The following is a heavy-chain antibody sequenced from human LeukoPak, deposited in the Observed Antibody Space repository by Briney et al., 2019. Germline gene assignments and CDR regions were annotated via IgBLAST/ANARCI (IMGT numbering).Heavy chain of an antibody. D-gene: IGHD5-18*01. J-gene: IGHJ3*02. CDR3: ARPASGYSYGSNAFDI. CDR1: GYSFTSYW. Sequence: GESLKISCNGSGYSFTSYWIAWVRQMPGKGLEWMGIIYPADSDTRYSPSFQGQVTISADKSISTAYLQWSSLKASGTAMYYCARPASGYSYGSNAFDIWGQGTMVTVSS. CDR2: IYPADSDT. V-gene: IGHV5-51*01.